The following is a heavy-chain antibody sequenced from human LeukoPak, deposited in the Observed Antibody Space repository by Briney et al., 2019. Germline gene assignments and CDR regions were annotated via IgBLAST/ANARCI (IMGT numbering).Heavy chain of an antibody. CDR2: IYPGDSDT. CDR1: GYSFTNYW. Sequence: GESLKISCKGSGYSFTNYWIGWVRQMPGKGLEWMGMIYPGDSDTRYSPSFQGRVTISTDKSISTAYLQWSSLKASDTAMYYCARHSRDGYNYWFDPWGQGTLVTVSS. D-gene: IGHD5-24*01. J-gene: IGHJ5*02. V-gene: IGHV5-51*01. CDR3: ARHSRDGYNYWFDP.